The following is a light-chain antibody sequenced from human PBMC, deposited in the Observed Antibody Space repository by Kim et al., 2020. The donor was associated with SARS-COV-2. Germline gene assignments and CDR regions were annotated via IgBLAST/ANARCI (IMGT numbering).Light chain of an antibody. J-gene: IGLJ2*01. V-gene: IGLV7-43*01. CDR1: TEAVTSGYS. CDR2: STN. Sequence: QAVVTQEPSLTVSPGGTVTLTCASSTEAVTSGYSPNWFQQKPGQAPRALIYSTNNRHSWTPSRFSGSLLGGKAALTLSDVQPEDEAEYYCLLHYEDPLHWICGGGTQLTVL. CDR3: LLHYEDPLHWI.